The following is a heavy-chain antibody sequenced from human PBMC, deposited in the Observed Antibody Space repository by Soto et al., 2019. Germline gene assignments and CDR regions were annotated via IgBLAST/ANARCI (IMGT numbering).Heavy chain of an antibody. CDR1: GFTVSSYW. Sequence: GGSLRLSCEASGFTVSSYWMHWFRRAPGKGLVWVSRISGDGSVTSSADSVKGRFTSSRDNARDTLYLQMNSLRAEDTAVYYCARGIYSEDGSDYWGQGTLVTVSS. V-gene: IGHV3-74*01. CDR3: ARGIYSEDGSDY. D-gene: IGHD1-26*01. CDR2: ISGDGSVT. J-gene: IGHJ4*02.